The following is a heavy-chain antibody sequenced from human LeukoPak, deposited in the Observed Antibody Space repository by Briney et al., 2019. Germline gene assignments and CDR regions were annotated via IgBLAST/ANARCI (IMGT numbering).Heavy chain of an antibody. CDR2: INSDGSST. CDR3: ARERAFYYFDY. CDR1: GFTFTPYW. Sequence: GGSLRLSCSASGFTFTPYWMHWVRQAPGKGLVWVSRINSDGSSTSYADSVKGRFTISRDNAKNTLYLQMTSLRAEDTAVYYCARERAFYYFDYWGQGTLVTVSS. V-gene: IGHV3-74*01. J-gene: IGHJ4*02.